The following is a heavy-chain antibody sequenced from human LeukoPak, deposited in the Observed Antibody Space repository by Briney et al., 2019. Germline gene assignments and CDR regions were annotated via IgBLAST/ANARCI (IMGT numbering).Heavy chain of an antibody. CDR2: IHYSGSA. Sequence: SETLSLTCAVYGVSFSGYYWAWIRQPPGKGLEWIGEIHYSGSATYNPSLKSRVTISVDTSKNQFSLKMNSVTAADTAVYYCAREGGVLRYTVKAFDIWGQGTMVTVSS. CDR1: GVSFSGYY. D-gene: IGHD3-9*01. J-gene: IGHJ3*02. V-gene: IGHV4-34*01. CDR3: AREGGVLRYTVKAFDI.